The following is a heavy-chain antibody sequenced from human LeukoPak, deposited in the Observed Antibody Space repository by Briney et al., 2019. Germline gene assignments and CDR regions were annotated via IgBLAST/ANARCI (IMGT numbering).Heavy chain of an antibody. CDR3: ARGDSSSWYHAFDI. CDR2: IVPIFGTA. V-gene: IGHV1-69*01. D-gene: IGHD6-13*01. Sequence: SAKVSCKASSGTFSSYAISWERHAPGQGLEWIGGIVPIFGTANYAQKFQGRGTITADESTSTAYMELSSLRSEDTDVYYCARGDSSSWYHAFDIWGQGTMVTVSS. CDR1: SGTFSSYA. J-gene: IGHJ3*02.